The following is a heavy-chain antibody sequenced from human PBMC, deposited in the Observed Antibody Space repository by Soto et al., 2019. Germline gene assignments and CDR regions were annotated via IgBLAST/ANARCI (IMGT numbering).Heavy chain of an antibody. CDR3: ARAPVGEYSSSWYYFDY. Sequence: SETLSLTCTVSGGSISSYYWSWIRQPPGKGLEWIGYIYYSGSTNYNPSLKSRVTISVDTSKNQFSLKLSSVTAADTAVYYCARAPVGEYSSSWYYFDYWGQGTLVTVSS. CDR1: GGSISSYY. J-gene: IGHJ4*02. V-gene: IGHV4-59*01. CDR2: IYYSGST. D-gene: IGHD6-13*01.